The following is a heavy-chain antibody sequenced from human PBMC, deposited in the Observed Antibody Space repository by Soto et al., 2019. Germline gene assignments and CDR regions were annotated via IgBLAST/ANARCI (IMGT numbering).Heavy chain of an antibody. Sequence: SLTCAVYGGSFSGYYWSWIRQPPGKGLEWIGEINHSGSTNYNPSLKSRVTISVDTSKNQFSLKLSSVTAADTAVYYCARGDEVFSSSWYGGIYAYWGQGTLVTVSS. J-gene: IGHJ4*02. CDR3: ARGDEVFSSSWYGGIYAY. V-gene: IGHV4-34*01. CDR2: INHSGST. CDR1: GGSFSGYY. D-gene: IGHD6-13*01.